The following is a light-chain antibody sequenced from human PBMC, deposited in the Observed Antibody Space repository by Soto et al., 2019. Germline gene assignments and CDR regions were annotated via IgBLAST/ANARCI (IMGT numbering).Light chain of an antibody. J-gene: IGLJ3*02. CDR1: NIGSKS. Sequence: SYELTQPPSVSVAPGQTARISCGGNNIGSKSVHWYQQRPSQAPVLVVFDDSDRPSGIPERFSGSNSGNTATLTISRVEAGDEADYHCQVWDSSSDHPGVFGGGTKLTVL. CDR3: QVWDSSSDHPGV. CDR2: DDS. V-gene: IGLV3-21*02.